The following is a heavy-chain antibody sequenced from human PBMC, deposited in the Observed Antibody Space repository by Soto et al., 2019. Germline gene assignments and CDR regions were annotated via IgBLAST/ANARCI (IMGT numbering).Heavy chain of an antibody. J-gene: IGHJ6*03. D-gene: IGHD1-1*01. V-gene: IGHV1-69*08. CDR1: GVTFNNYT. Sequence: QVQLAQSGAEVKKPGSSVKISCTAYGVTFNNYTFTWVRRAPGQGLEWMGRVIPLLDASNYAEKFQDRVTITADRSTSTVYMELSGLRSDDSAIYYCASGKSQMSQDRMGFYYYLDVWGKGTTVTVSS. CDR3: ASGKSQMSQDRMGFYYYLDV. CDR2: VIPLLDAS.